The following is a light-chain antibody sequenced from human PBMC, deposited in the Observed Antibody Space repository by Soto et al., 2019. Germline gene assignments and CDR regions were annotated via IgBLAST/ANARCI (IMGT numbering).Light chain of an antibody. V-gene: IGKV3-20*01. CDR2: GAS. CDR1: QSVSSSD. CDR3: QQYGSSPPN. Sequence: EIVLTQSPGTLSLSPGERATLSCRASQSVSSSDLAWYQQNPGQAPRLLIYGASSRATGIPDRFSGSGSGTDFTLIISRLEPEDFAVYYCQQYGSSPPNFGQGTRLEIK. J-gene: IGKJ5*01.